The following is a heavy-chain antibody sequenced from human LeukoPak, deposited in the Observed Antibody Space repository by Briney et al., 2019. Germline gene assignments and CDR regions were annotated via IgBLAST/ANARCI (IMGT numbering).Heavy chain of an antibody. CDR2: INPNSGGT. J-gene: IGHJ3*02. Sequence: ASVKVSCKASGYTFAGYYIHWVRQAPGQGLEWMGWINPNSGGTNYAQKFQGRVTMTRDTSISTAYMELSRLRSDDTAVYYCARLSGYSYGYNSSDAFDIWGQGTMVTVSS. V-gene: IGHV1-2*02. D-gene: IGHD5-18*01. CDR1: GYTFAGYY. CDR3: ARLSGYSYGYNSSDAFDI.